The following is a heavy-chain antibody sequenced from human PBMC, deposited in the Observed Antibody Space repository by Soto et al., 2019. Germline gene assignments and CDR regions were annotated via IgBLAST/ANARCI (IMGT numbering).Heavy chain of an antibody. V-gene: IGHV4-59*08. J-gene: IGHJ5*02. Sequence: SETLSLTCTVSGGSISSYYWSWIRQPPGKGLEWIGYIYYSGSTNYNPSLKSRVTISVDTSKNQFSLKLSSVTAADTAVYYCARRFPGGRSWFDPWGQGTLVTVSS. CDR2: IYYSGST. CDR3: ARRFPGGRSWFDP. D-gene: IGHD2-15*01. CDR1: GGSISSYY.